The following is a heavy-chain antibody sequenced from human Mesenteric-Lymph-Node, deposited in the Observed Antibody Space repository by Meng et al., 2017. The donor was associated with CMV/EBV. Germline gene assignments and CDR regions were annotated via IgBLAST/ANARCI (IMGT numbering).Heavy chain of an antibody. CDR1: GYTFTGYY. CDR2: INPNSGGT. D-gene: IGHD6-19*01. Sequence: ASVKVSCKASGYTFTGYYMHWVRQAPGQGLEWMGWINPNSGGTSYAQKFQGRVTMTRDTSTSTAYMELSSLRSEDTAVYYCARVGALGFGSGWYGKELDCWGQGTLVTVSS. V-gene: IGHV1-2*02. J-gene: IGHJ4*02. CDR3: ARVGALGFGSGWYGKELDC.